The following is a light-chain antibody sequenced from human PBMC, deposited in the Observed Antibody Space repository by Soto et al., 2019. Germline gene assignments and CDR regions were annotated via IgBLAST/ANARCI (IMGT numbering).Light chain of an antibody. CDR3: QPYNNWPLT. Sequence: EVVMTQSPATLSVSPGEGVTLSCRASQGIGDTLAWYQHKPGQTPRLLIYDTSTSTTGVPARFSGSRSGPEFPLTSNRLQAEDSTIYYCQPYNNWPLTFGGGTKVESK. J-gene: IGKJ4*01. CDR2: DTS. V-gene: IGKV3-15*01. CDR1: QGIGDT.